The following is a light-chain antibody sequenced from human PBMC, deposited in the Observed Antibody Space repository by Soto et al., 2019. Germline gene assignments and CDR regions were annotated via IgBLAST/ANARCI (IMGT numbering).Light chain of an antibody. J-gene: IGKJ5*01. CDR1: QSISAW. CDR2: KAS. CDR3: QQYHRYPLT. Sequence: DIQMTQSPSTLSASVGERVTITCRASQSISAWLAWYQQKPGKAPKLLIYKASNVESGVPARFSGSGSGTEFTLTISSLPPDDFATYYCQQYHRYPLTFGQGTRLEIK. V-gene: IGKV1-5*03.